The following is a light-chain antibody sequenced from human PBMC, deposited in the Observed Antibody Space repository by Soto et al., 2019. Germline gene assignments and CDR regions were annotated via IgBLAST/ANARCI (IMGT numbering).Light chain of an antibody. Sequence: EIVLTQSAATLSLSLGERATLSCRASQTVGGRYLAWFQQKPGQTPRLLIYGASTRAAGVPDRFSGSRSGSDFSLTINRLEPEDFAVYYCLQYVSSPWTFGQGTKVEV. CDR1: QTVGGRY. CDR2: GAS. V-gene: IGKV3-20*01. CDR3: LQYVSSPWT. J-gene: IGKJ1*01.